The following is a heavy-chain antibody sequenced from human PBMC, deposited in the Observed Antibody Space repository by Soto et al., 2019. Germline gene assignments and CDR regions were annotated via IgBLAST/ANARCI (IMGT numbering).Heavy chain of an antibody. J-gene: IGHJ4*02. CDR2: ISYDGSNK. CDR1: GFTFSSYG. D-gene: IGHD6-13*01. CDR3: ATSVGIAAAGTGY. V-gene: IGHV3-30*03. Sequence: QVQLVESGGGVVQPGRSLRLSCAASGFTFSSYGMHWVRKAPGKGLEWVAVISYDGSNKYYADSVKGRFTISRDNSKNTLYLQMNSLRAEDTAVYYCATSVGIAAAGTGYWGQGTLVTVSS.